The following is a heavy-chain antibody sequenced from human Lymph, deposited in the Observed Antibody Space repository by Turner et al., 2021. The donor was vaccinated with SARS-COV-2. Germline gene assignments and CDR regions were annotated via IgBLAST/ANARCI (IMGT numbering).Heavy chain of an antibody. CDR1: GGSISSGGYY. CDR3: ARDYGGNSNYFGY. J-gene: IGHJ4*02. Sequence: QVQLQESGLGLVKPSQNLSLTCTVSGGSISSGGYYWSWIRQHPGKVLDWIGYIYYSGSTYYNPSLKGRVTISVDTSKNQFSLKLSSVTAADTAVYYCARDYGGNSNYFGYWGQGTLVTVSS. D-gene: IGHD4-17*01. CDR2: IYYSGST. V-gene: IGHV4-31*03.